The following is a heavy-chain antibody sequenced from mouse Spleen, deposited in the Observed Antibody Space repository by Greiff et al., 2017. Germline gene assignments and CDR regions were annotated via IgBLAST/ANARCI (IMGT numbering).Heavy chain of an antibody. D-gene: IGHD2-4*01. CDR2: INPSNGGT. V-gene: IGHV1S81*02. Sequence: VKLMESGAELVKPGASVKLSCKASGYTFTSYYMYWVKQRPGQGLEWIGEINPSNGGTNFNEKFKSKATLTVDKSSSTAYMQLSSLTSEDSAVYYCTRSDYDYGRRLYYFDYWGQGTTLTVSS. J-gene: IGHJ2*01. CDR3: TRSDYDYGRRLYYFDY. CDR1: GYTFTSYY.